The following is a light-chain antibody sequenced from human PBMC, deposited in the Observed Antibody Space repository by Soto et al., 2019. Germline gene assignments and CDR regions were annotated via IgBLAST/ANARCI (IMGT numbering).Light chain of an antibody. Sequence: QSVLTQPPSASGTPGQRVTISCSGSSSNIGSNTVNWYQQLPGTAPKLLIYSNNQLTSGVPDRFSGSKSGTSSSLAISGLQYEDEADYYCAAWDDSLNGPNYVFGTGTKLTVL. V-gene: IGLV1-44*01. CDR1: SSNIGSNT. CDR2: SNN. CDR3: AAWDDSLNGPNYV. J-gene: IGLJ1*01.